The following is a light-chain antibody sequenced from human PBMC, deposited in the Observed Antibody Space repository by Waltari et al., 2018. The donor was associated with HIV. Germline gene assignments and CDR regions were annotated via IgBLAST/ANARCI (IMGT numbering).Light chain of an antibody. CDR1: NPRTYY. CDR3: KTRDRSGNLYV. J-gene: IGLJ1*01. Sequence: SSEVTQVPAVSVALGQPVKLTCQGDNPRTYYERWYQQRPGQSPVLVSYGKNKRPSEIPDRFSSSASRNTASLTITGAQAEDEADYYCKTRDRSGNLYVFGTGTTVTVL. V-gene: IGLV3-19*01. CDR2: GKN.